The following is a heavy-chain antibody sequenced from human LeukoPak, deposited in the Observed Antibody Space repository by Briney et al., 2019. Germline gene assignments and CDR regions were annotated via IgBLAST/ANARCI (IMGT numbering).Heavy chain of an antibody. CDR1: GGSFSGYY. CDR3: ARRLLGYCSGGSCYSGYFQH. CDR2: INHSGST. V-gene: IGHV4-34*01. J-gene: IGHJ1*01. D-gene: IGHD2-15*01. Sequence: SETLSLTCAVYGGSFSGYYWSWIRQPPGKGLEWTGEINHSGSTNSNPSLKSRVTVSVDTSKNLFSLKLSSVTAAGTAVYYCARRLLGYCSGGSCYSGYFQHWGQGTLVTVSS.